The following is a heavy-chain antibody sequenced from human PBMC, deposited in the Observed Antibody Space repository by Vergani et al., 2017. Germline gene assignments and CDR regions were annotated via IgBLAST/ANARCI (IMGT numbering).Heavy chain of an antibody. Sequence: QVQLVQSGAEVKKPGASVRVSCKASGYIFTSYAMHWVRQAPGQRLEWMGWINGGNGNTKYSQKFQGRVTITRDTSASTAYMELSSLRSGDTAVYYCARARARIAAVSVGWFDPWGQGTLVTVSS. D-gene: IGHD6-13*01. J-gene: IGHJ5*02. CDR2: INGGNGNT. V-gene: IGHV1-3*01. CDR3: ARARARIAAVSVGWFDP. CDR1: GYIFTSYA.